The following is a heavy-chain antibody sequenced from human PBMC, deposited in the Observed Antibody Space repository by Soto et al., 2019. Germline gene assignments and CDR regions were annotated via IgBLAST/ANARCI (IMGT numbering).Heavy chain of an antibody. D-gene: IGHD1-1*01. V-gene: IGHV3-23*01. CDR3: ANGRPRRSSGDFFDY. CDR2: VSASGLNT. CDR1: GFTFSTYA. J-gene: IGHJ4*02. Sequence: EVQLLESGGRLVQPGGSLTLSCAASGFTFSTYAMAWVRQAPGKGLEWVSGVSASGLNTDYADPVKGRFYISRDNSKNTVSLQMTSLRAEATAEYYCANGRPRRSSGDFFDYWGEGTPVTVSS.